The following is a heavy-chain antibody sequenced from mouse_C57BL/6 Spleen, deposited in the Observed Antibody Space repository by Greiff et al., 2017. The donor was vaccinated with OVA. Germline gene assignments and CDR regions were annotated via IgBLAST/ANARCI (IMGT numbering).Heavy chain of an antibody. CDR2: IDPSDSET. J-gene: IGHJ3*01. CDR3: ARSEGTYDGYYEGFAY. Sequence: VQLQQPGAELVRPGSSVKLSCKASGYTFTSYWMHWVKQRPIQGLEWIGNIDPSDSETHYNQKFKDKATLTVDKSSSTAYMQLSSLTSEDSAGYYCARSEGTYDGYYEGFAYWGQGTLVTVSA. D-gene: IGHD2-3*01. CDR1: GYTFTSYW. V-gene: IGHV1-52*01.